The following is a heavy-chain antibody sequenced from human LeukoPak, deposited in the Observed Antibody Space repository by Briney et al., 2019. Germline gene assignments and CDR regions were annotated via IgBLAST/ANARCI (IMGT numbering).Heavy chain of an antibody. CDR1: GITFSGNW. CDR3: ARSIAARVFDY. Sequence: PGGSLRLSCADSGITFSGNWMSWVRQAPGKGLEWVSVIYSGGSTYYADSVKGRFTISRDNSKNTLYLQMNSLRAEDTAVYYCARSIAARVFDYWGQGTLVTVSS. J-gene: IGHJ4*02. CDR2: IYSGGST. V-gene: IGHV3-66*01. D-gene: IGHD6-6*01.